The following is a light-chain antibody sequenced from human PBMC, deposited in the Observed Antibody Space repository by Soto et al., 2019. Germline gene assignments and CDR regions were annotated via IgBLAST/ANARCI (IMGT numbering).Light chain of an antibody. CDR1: QSVSHN. CDR3: QQSNNWPYT. CDR2: GAS. V-gene: IGKV3-15*01. Sequence: EILMTQSPATLYVSPGERATLSCRASQSVSHNLAWYQQKPGQAPRLLFYGASTRATGIPARFSGSGSGTDFTLTISSLQSEDFGVYYCQQSNNWPYTFGQGTKLEIK. J-gene: IGKJ2*01.